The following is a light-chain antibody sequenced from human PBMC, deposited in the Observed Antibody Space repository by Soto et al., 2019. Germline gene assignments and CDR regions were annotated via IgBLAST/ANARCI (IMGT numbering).Light chain of an antibody. J-gene: IGLJ3*02. CDR3: STWDDSRRV. CDR1: NSNIGRNT. CDR2: NND. Sequence: QAVVTQPPSASGTPGQRVTISCSGSNSNIGRNTVNWYQPHPGMAPKLRIYNNDQRPSGVPDRFSGSKSGTSASLAISGLQSEDEADYFCSTWDDSRRVFGGGTKLTVL. V-gene: IGLV1-44*01.